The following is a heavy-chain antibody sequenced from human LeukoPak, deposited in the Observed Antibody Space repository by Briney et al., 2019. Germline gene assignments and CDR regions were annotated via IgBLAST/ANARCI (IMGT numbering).Heavy chain of an antibody. Sequence: SETLSLTCTVSGGSISSYYWSWIRQPPGKGLEWIAYISDIGSINYNPSLKSRVTISVDTSKNQFSLKLSSVTAADTAVYYCASSGYDFWSNWFDPWGQGTLVTVSS. CDR2: ISDIGSI. D-gene: IGHD3-3*01. V-gene: IGHV4-59*01. J-gene: IGHJ5*02. CDR3: ASSGYDFWSNWFDP. CDR1: GGSISSYY.